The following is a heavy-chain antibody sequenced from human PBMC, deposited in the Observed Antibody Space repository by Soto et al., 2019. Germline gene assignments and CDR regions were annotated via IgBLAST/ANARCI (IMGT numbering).Heavy chain of an antibody. CDR3: VRDWDV. CDR1: GITFSSYW. J-gene: IGHJ6*04. Sequence: GSLRLSCAASGITFSSYWMSWVRQAPGKGLEWVANIKPDGSEQFYVDSVRGRFAISRDDAKNSLYLQMNNLRAEDTAVYYCVRDWDVWGKGTTVTVSS. CDR2: IKPDGSEQ. V-gene: IGHV3-7*01.